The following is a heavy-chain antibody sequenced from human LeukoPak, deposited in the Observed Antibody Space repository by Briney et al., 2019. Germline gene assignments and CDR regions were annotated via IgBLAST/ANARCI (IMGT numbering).Heavy chain of an antibody. Sequence: GASVKVSRKASGGTYNHHGISWIRQAPGQGRVWLGRIIPIVGTADYGQKWQGRVTINADESTTTVFLDLSSLKSEDTAMYYCARAGDSYVAGRGDGYFHHWGQGTLVIVSS. CDR2: IIPIVGTA. J-gene: IGHJ1*01. CDR3: ARAGDSYVAGRGDGYFHH. CDR1: GGTYNHHG. D-gene: IGHD3-16*01. V-gene: IGHV1-69*11.